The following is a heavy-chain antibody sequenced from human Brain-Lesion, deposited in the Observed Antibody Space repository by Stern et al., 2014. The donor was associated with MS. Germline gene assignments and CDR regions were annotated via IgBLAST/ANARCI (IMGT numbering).Heavy chain of an antibody. V-gene: IGHV2-26*01. D-gene: IGHD2-15*01. CDR1: GFSLSNAAMG. Sequence: QITLKESGPVLVKPTETLTLTCSVSGFSLSNAAMGVSWIRQPQGKALECLAHIFSTGETAYSTSLKSRRTISKDTSRSQVVLTMTNMDPVDTATYYCARMREYCSGGICFAGYYDSWGQGTLVTVSS. CDR3: ARMREYCSGGICFAGYYDS. CDR2: IFSTGET. J-gene: IGHJ4*02.